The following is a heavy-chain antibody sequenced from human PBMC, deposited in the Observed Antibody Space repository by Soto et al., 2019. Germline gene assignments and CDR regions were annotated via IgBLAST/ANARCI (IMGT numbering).Heavy chain of an antibody. Sequence: ASVKVSCKASGYTFTSYGISWVRQAPGQGLEWMGWISAYNGNTNYARKLQGRVTMTTDTSTSTAYMELRSLRSDDTAVYYCARGGVGATTYGYFDYWGQGTLVTVSS. V-gene: IGHV1-18*01. CDR2: ISAYNGNT. D-gene: IGHD1-26*01. J-gene: IGHJ4*02. CDR1: GYTFTSYG. CDR3: ARGGVGATTYGYFDY.